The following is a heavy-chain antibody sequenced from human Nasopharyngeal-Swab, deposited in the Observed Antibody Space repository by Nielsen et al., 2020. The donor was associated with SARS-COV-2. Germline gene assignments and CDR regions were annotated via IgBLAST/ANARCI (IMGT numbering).Heavy chain of an antibody. Sequence: GESLKISCAASGFTFSSYSMNWVRQAPGKGLEWVSYISSSGRTIYYEDFVKGRFTISRDNAKNSLFLQMNSLRDEDTAVYYCARNLYGDYVIDYWGRGTLVTVSS. J-gene: IGHJ4*02. CDR1: GFTFSSYS. CDR2: ISSSGRTI. V-gene: IGHV3-48*02. CDR3: ARNLYGDYVIDY. D-gene: IGHD4-17*01.